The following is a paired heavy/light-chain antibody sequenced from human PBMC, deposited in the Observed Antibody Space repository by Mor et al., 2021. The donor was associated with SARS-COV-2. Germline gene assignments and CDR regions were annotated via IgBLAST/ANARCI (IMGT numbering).Light chain of an antibody. CDR2: GNN. J-gene: IGLJ3*02. CDR1: SSNIGIGSNS. Sequence: QSVLTQPPSASATPGQRVTISCSGSSSNIGIGSNSVNWYQQLPGTAPKLLIYGNNQRPSGVPDRFSGSKSGTSASLAFSGLQSEDEADYYCAAWDDSLNGWVFGGGTKLTVL. V-gene: IGLV1-44*01. CDR3: AAWDDSLNGWV.
Heavy chain of an antibody. CDR1: GFTFSSYA. CDR2: ISYDGSIK. V-gene: IGHV3-30*04. D-gene: IGHD1-1*01. Sequence: QVQLVESGGGVVQPGRSLRLSCVASGFTFSSYAMHWVRQAPGKGLEWVAVISYDGSIKYYADSVKGRFMISRDNSKNTLYLQMNSLRTDDTAVYYCARDWGYKNNWPMDDAFDIWGQGTMVTVSS. CDR3: ARDWGYKNNWPMDDAFDI. J-gene: IGHJ3*02.